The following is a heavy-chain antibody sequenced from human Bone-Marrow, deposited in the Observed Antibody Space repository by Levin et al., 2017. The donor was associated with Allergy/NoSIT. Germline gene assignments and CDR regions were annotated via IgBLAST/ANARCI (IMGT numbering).Heavy chain of an antibody. CDR2: ISHDGAET. V-gene: IGHV3-30*03. Sequence: GESLKISCAASGLSFSFDSTGLHWVRQAPGKGLEWVAVISHDGAETSYGDSVEVRFTISRDNSKNTLYLQMNSLRAEDTATYFCVCTSSWYHAFDVWSQGTMVTVSS. CDR1: GLSFSFDSTG. J-gene: IGHJ3*01. CDR3: VCTSSWYHAFDV. D-gene: IGHD6-19*01.